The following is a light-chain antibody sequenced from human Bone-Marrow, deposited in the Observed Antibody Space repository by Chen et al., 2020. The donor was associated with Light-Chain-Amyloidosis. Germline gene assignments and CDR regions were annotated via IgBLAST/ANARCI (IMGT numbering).Light chain of an antibody. Sequence: QSVLTQPPSASGTPGQRVTISCSGSSSNIGRNYVYWYQQLPGPAPKLLIFLNGQRPSGVPDRFSGSKSGTSGSLAIRGLQSDDEADYFCAAWDDSLAGWVFGGGTKLTVL. CDR1: SSNIGRNY. V-gene: IGLV1-47*01. J-gene: IGLJ3*02. CDR3: AAWDDSLAGWV. CDR2: LNG.